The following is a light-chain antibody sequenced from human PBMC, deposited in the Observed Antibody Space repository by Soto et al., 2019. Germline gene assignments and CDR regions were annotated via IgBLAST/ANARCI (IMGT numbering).Light chain of an antibody. CDR1: SSNIGAGYD. J-gene: IGLJ1*01. CDR2: GNS. Sequence: QSVLTQPPSVSGAPGQRVTISCTGSSSNIGAGYDVHWYQQLPGTAPKLLIYGNSNRPSGVPDRFSGSKSGTSASLAITGLRVEDEAVYYCQSYDGSLSGYAFETGTKFTAL. V-gene: IGLV1-40*01. CDR3: QSYDGSLSGYA.